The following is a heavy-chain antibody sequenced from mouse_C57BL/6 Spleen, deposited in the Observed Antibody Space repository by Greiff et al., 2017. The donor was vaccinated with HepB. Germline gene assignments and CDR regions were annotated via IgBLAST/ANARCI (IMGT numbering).Heavy chain of an antibody. J-gene: IGHJ2*01. CDR3: ASYYGSSSYYFDY. CDR2: IYPGDGDT. Sequence: VQLQQSGPELVKPGASVKISCKASGYAFSSSWMNWVKQRPGKGLEWIGRIYPGDGDTNYNGKFKGKATLTADKSSSPAYMQLSSLTSEDSAVYFCASYYGSSSYYFDYWGQGTTLTVSS. CDR1: GYAFSSSW. V-gene: IGHV1-82*01. D-gene: IGHD1-1*01.